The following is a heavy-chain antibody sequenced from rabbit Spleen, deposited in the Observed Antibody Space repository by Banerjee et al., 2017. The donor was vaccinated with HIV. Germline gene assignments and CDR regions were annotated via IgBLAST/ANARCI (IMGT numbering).Heavy chain of an antibody. CDR2: INTATGKG. CDR3: ARAGEGGDGYLNL. D-gene: IGHD5-1*01. CDR1: RFSFSDRDV. V-gene: IGHV1S45*01. J-gene: IGHJ4*01. Sequence: QEQLVESGGGLVQPEGSLTLTCKASRFSFSDRDVMCWVRQAPGKGLEWIACINTATGKGVYANWAKGRFTFSKTSSTTVTLQMTSLTVADTATYFCARAGEGGDGYLNLWGPGTLVTVS.